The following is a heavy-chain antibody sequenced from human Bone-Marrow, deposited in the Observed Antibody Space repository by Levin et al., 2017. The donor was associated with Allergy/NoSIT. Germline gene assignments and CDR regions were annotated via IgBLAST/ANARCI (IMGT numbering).Heavy chain of an antibody. CDR2: IIGRGDNT. CDR1: GFTFNNYA. D-gene: IGHD4-11*01. Sequence: GESLKISCAASGFTFNNYAMSWVRQAPGKGLEWVSAIIGRGDNTYYADSVKGRFTISRDNSKNTLYLQMNSLRAEDSALYYCAKDSATPFGDDYIDPWGQGTLVTVSP. J-gene: IGHJ5*02. V-gene: IGHV3-23*01. CDR3: AKDSATPFGDDYIDP.